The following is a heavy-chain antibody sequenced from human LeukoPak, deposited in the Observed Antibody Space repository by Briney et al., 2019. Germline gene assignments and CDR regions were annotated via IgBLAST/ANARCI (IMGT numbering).Heavy chain of an antibody. CDR2: IYYSGST. V-gene: IGHV4-59*01. CDR1: GGSISSYY. D-gene: IGHD4-11*01. CDR3: ARVYSVYYYYMDV. J-gene: IGHJ6*03. Sequence: SETLSLTCTVSGGSISSYYWSWIRQPPGKGLEWIGYIYYSGSTNYNPSLKSRVTISVDTSKNQFSLKLSSVTAADTAVYYCARVYSVYYYYMDVWDKGTTVTVSS.